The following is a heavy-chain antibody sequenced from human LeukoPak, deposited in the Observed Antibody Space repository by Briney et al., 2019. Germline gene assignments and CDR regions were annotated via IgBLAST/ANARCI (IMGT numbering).Heavy chain of an antibody. V-gene: IGHV1-69*04. CDR1: GGTFGSYA. J-gene: IGHJ5*02. Sequence: SVKVSCKASGGTFGSYAISWVRQAPGQGLEWMGRIIPILGIANYAQKFQGRVTITADKSTSTAYMELSSLRSEDTAVYYCARDPTTVTTRKNWFDPWGQGTLVTVSS. CDR2: IIPILGIA. D-gene: IGHD4-17*01. CDR3: ARDPTTVTTRKNWFDP.